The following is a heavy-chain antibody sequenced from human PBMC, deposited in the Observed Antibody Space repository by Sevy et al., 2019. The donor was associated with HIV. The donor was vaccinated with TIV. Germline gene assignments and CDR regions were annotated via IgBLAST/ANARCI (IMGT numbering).Heavy chain of an antibody. J-gene: IGHJ5*02. CDR1: EFTFSSYS. CDR3: AKGLRGTTTNNWFDP. Sequence: GGSLRLSCAASEFTFSSYSMNWVRQAPGKGLEWVSTISGSGGSAYYADSVKGRFTISRDNSKNTLFLQMHSLRAEDTAVYYCAKGLRGTTTNNWFDPWGQGTLVTVSS. D-gene: IGHD4-17*01. CDR2: ISGSGGSA. V-gene: IGHV3-23*01.